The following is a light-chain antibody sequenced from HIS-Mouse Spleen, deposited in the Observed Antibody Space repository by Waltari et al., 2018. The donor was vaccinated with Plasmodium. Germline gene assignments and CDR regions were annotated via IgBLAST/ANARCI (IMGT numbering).Light chain of an antibody. CDR3: QVWDSSSDHPV. CDR2: EDS. Sequence: SYVLTQPPSVSVAPGPTARITCGGTNIGSKSVHWYQQKPGQAPVLVVYEDSDRPSGIPERFSGSNSGNTATLTISRVEAGDEADYYCQVWDSSSDHPVFGGGTKLTVL. J-gene: IGLJ2*01. CDR1: NIGSKS. V-gene: IGLV3-21*02.